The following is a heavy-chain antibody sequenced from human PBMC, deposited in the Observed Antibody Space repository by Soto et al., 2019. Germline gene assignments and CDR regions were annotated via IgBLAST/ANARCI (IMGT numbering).Heavy chain of an antibody. CDR3: AKGGYNYGFLLDC. CDR2: ISYHGYDK. Sequence: GGSLRLSCAASGFTFSDYAMHWVRRAPGKGLEWVTVISYHGYDKYYADSVKGRFTLSRDNSKNTLYLQMNSLRAEDTAVYYCAKGGYNYGFLLDCWGQGTLVTVSS. V-gene: IGHV3-30-3*01. CDR1: GFTFSDYA. D-gene: IGHD5-18*01. J-gene: IGHJ4*02.